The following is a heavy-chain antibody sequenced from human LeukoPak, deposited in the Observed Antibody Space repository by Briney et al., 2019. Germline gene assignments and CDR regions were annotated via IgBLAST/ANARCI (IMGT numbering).Heavy chain of an antibody. V-gene: IGHV1-2*02. J-gene: IGHJ2*01. CDR1: GYTFTGYY. Sequence: ASVKVSCKASGYTFTGYYMHWVRQAPGQGLEWMGWINPNSGGTNYAQKFQGRVTMTRDTSISTAYMELSGLRSEDMAVYYCARGPDGSGSYLSWYFDLWGRGTLVTVSS. D-gene: IGHD3-10*01. CDR2: INPNSGGT. CDR3: ARGPDGSGSYLSWYFDL.